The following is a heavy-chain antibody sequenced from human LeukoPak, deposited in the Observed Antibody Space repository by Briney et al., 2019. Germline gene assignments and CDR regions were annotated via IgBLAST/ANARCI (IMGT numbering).Heavy chain of an antibody. D-gene: IGHD3-9*01. J-gene: IGHJ5*02. Sequence: QTLSLTCAVSGGSISSGGYSWSWIRQPPGTGLEWIGYIYHSGSTYYNPSLKSRVTISVDRSKNQFSLKLSSVTAADTAVYYCARAKYYDILTGRNDNWFDPWGQGTLVTVSS. CDR2: IYHSGST. V-gene: IGHV4-30-2*01. CDR3: ARAKYYDILTGRNDNWFDP. CDR1: GGSISSGGYS.